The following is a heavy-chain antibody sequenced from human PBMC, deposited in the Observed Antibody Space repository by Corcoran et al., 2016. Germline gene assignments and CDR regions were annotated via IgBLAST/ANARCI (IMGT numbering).Heavy chain of an antibody. CDR2: ISYDGSNK. D-gene: IGHD3-3*02. CDR3: AKDSSPFLEWFLPYYYGMDV. Sequence: QVQLVESGGGVVQPGRSLRLSCAASGFTFSSYGMHWVRQAPGKGLEWVAVISYDGSNKYYADSVKGRFTISRDNSKNTLYLQMNSLIAEDTAVYYCAKDSSPFLEWFLPYYYGMDVWGQGTTVTVSS. CDR1: GFTFSSYG. J-gene: IGHJ6*02. V-gene: IGHV3-30*18.